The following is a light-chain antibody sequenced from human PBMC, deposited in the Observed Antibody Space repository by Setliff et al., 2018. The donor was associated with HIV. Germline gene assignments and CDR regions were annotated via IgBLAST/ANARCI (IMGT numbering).Light chain of an antibody. CDR1: SRDVGAYNY. CDR2: GVY. J-gene: IGLJ3*02. V-gene: IGLV2-14*03. Sequence: QSALAQPASVSGSPGQSITISCSGTSRDVGAYNYVSWYQQYPGKAPKLMIYGVYHRPPGVSYRFSASKSGNTASLTISGLQAEDEADYYCSSFTTSSTVVFGGGTQLTVL. CDR3: SSFTTSSTVV.